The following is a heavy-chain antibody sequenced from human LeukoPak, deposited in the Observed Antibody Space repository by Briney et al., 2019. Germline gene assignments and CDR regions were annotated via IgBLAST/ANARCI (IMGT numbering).Heavy chain of an antibody. V-gene: IGHV4-39*07. CDR3: ARGVYYYDSSGYHSQTPDAFDI. J-gene: IGHJ3*02. CDR1: GGSIRSSYYY. Sequence: PSETLSLTCTVSGGSIRSSYYYWGWIRQPPGKGLEWIGSIYDSGSTYYNPSLKSRVTISVDTSKNQFSLKLSSVTAADTAVYYCARGVYYYDSSGYHSQTPDAFDIWGQGTMVTVSS. CDR2: IYDSGST. D-gene: IGHD3-22*01.